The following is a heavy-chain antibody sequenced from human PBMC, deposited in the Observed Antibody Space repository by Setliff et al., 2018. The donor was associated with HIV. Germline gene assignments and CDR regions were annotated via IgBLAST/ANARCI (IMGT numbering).Heavy chain of an antibody. D-gene: IGHD3-22*01. CDR3: ARRVVITTGSYYFDY. CDR1: GDSISSGDYY. CDR2: IYYTGST. Sequence: SETLSLTCTVSGDSISSGDYYWSWIRQPPGEGLEWIGSIYYTGSTYYSPSLKSRITISLDTSKNQFSLKLSSVTPADTAVYYCARRVVITTGSYYFDYWGQGTLVTVSS. V-gene: IGHV4-30-4*08. J-gene: IGHJ4*02.